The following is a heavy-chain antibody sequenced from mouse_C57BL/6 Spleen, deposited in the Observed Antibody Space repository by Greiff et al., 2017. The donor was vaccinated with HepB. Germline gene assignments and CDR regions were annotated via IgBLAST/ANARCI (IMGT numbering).Heavy chain of an antibody. CDR1: GYTFTSYW. D-gene: IGHD2-12*01. Sequence: QVQLQQPGAELVRPGTSVKLSCKASGYTFTSYWMHWVKRRPGQGLEWIGVIDPSDSYTNYNQKFKGKATLTVDTSSSTAYMQLSSLTSEDSAVYYCARKPYDSYWYFDVWGTGTTVTVSS. J-gene: IGHJ1*03. V-gene: IGHV1-59*01. CDR3: ARKPYDSYWYFDV. CDR2: IDPSDSYT.